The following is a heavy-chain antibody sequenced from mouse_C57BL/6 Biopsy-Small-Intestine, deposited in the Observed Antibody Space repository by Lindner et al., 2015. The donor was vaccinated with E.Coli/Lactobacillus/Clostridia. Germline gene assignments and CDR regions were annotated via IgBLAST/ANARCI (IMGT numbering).Heavy chain of an antibody. V-gene: IGHV1-53*01. J-gene: IGHJ1*01. Sequence: SVKVSCKASGYTFTGHYIHWIRQAPGLGPEWMGWINPNSGGTNYPQNFQGRVTMTSDASISTAYMELSSLKSDDTAVYYCARDLGHCRNGVCYTFAYWGPGTLVTVSS. CDR1: GYTFTGHY. CDR3: ARDLGHCRNGVCYTFAY. D-gene: IGHD1-1*02. CDR2: INPNSGGT.